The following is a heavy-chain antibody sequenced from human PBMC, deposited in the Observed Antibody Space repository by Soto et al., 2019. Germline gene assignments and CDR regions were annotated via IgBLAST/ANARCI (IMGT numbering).Heavy chain of an antibody. D-gene: IGHD3-16*01. J-gene: IGHJ4*02. Sequence: EVQLLGSGGGLVQPGESLRLSCVASEFSFSRYAMTWVRQAAGKGLQWVAGLGPDGRNTVYGESVRGRFTISRDNSRTTLYVQMSSLIAEDTAVYFCVKQMISWTDSFFDFWGQGIQVTVSS. CDR1: EFSFSRYA. CDR2: LGPDGRNT. V-gene: IGHV3-23*01. CDR3: VKQMISWTDSFFDF.